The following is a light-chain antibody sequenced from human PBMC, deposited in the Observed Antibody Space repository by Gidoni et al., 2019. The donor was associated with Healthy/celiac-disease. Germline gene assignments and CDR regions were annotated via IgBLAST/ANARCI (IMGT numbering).Light chain of an antibody. CDR2: DAS. J-gene: IGKJ5*01. V-gene: IGKV1-13*02. CDR3: QQFNSYPRT. CDR1: QGISSA. Sequence: AIQFTQSPSSLSASVGDRVTITCRASQGISSALAWYQQKPGKAPKLLIYDASSVASGVPSRFSGSGSGTDFTLTISSLQPEDFATYYCQQFNSYPRTFGQGTRLEIK.